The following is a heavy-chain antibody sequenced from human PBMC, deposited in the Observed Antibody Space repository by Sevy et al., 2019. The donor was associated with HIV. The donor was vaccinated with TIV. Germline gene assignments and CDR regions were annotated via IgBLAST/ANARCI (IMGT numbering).Heavy chain of an antibody. J-gene: IGHJ4*02. D-gene: IGHD3-22*01. CDR3: ARGGYYYDNAAYYALDS. CDR1: GFTFSNYA. V-gene: IGHV3-33*01. CDR2: IWSDGAYQ. Sequence: GGSLRLSCAATGFTFSNYAMHWVRQAPGKGMEWVAIIWSDGAYQYHGDSVKGRFTISRDNSKNTLYLQMNNVRVEDTAVYYCARGGYYYDNAAYYALDSWGQGTLVTAS.